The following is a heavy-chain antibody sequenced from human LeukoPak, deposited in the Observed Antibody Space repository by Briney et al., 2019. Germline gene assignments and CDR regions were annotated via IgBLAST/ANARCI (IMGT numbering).Heavy chain of an antibody. J-gene: IGHJ4*02. CDR3: ARSKDILTGYCFDY. CDR2: VYYNGNA. D-gene: IGHD3-9*01. V-gene: IGHV4-59*01. Sequence: SETLSLTCTVSGGSISRYFWSWIRQPPGKGLEWIGYVYYNGNANYNPSLKSRVTISVDTSKNQVSLKLSSVTAADTAVYYCARSKDILTGYCFDYWGQGTLVTVSS. CDR1: GGSISRYF.